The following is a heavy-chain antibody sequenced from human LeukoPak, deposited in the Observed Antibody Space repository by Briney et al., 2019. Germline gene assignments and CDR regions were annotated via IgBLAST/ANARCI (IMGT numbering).Heavy chain of an antibody. D-gene: IGHD2-21*01. CDR3: ARVISAPYYYYMDV. V-gene: IGHV1-69*05. J-gene: IGHJ6*03. CDR1: GGTFSSYA. Sequence: SVKVSCKASGGTFSSYAISWVRQAPGQGLEWMGGIIPIFGTANYAQKFQGRVTITTDESTSTAYMELSSLRSEDTAVYYRARVISAPYYYYMDVWGKGTTVTVSS. CDR2: IIPIFGTA.